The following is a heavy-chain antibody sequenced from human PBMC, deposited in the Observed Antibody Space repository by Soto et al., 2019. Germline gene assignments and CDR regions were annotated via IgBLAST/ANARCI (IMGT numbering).Heavy chain of an antibody. J-gene: IGHJ4*02. D-gene: IGHD1-1*01. V-gene: IGHV1-2*02. CDR2: IYTQSGGT. Sequence: QVQLVQSGAEMKKPGASVKVSCKTSGYTFTDYYMHWVRQAPGQGLEWMGRIYTQSGGTNYPQKFQGRVTMTRDTSVNTVYMELNSLISDDTAIYYCARDNLHNDYWGQGTLITVSA. CDR1: GYTFTDYY. CDR3: ARDNLHNDY.